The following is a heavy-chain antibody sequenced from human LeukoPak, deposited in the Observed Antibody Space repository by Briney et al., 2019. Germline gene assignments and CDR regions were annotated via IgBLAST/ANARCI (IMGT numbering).Heavy chain of an antibody. Sequence: GGSLRLSCAASGFTFSSYGMHWVRQAPGKGLEWVAVISYDGSNKYYADSVKGRFTISRDNSKNTLYLQMNSLRAEDTAVYYCATSFDYGDYGGTFDYWGQGTLVTVSS. V-gene: IGHV3-30*03. J-gene: IGHJ4*02. CDR3: ATSFDYGDYGGTFDY. D-gene: IGHD4-17*01. CDR2: ISYDGSNK. CDR1: GFTFSSYG.